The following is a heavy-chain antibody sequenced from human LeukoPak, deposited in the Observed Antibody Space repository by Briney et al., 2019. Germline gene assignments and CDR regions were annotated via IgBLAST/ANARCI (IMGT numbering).Heavy chain of an antibody. CDR3: ARESITMVRGVTPYYYYYGMDV. J-gene: IGHJ6*04. Sequence: PGGSLRLSCAASGFTFSSYEMNWVRQAPGKGLEWVSYISSSGSTIYYADSVKGRFTISRDNAKNSLCLQMNSLRAEDTAVYYCARESITMVRGVTPYYYYYGMDVWGKGTTVTVSS. D-gene: IGHD3-10*01. CDR2: ISSSGSTI. CDR1: GFTFSSYE. V-gene: IGHV3-48*03.